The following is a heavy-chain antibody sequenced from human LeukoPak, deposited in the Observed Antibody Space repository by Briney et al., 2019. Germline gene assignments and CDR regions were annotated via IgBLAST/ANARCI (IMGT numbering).Heavy chain of an antibody. V-gene: IGHV3-66*01. J-gene: IGHJ6*02. D-gene: IGHD6-6*01. CDR1: GFTVSSNY. CDR3: ARETSGIAARPGYYYYGMDV. Sequence: GGSLRLSCAASGFTVSSNYMSWVRQAPGKGLEWVSVIYSGGSTYYADSVKGRFTISRDNSKNTLYLQMNSLRAEDTAVYYCARETSGIAARPGYYYYGMDVWGQGTTVTVSS. CDR2: IYSGGST.